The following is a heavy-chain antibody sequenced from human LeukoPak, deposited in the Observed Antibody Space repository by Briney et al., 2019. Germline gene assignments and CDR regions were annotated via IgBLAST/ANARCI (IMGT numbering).Heavy chain of an antibody. J-gene: IGHJ6*04. CDR1: GGTFSSYA. V-gene: IGHV1-69*06. CDR3: ARMSYCSGGSCLGFGMDV. CDR2: IIPIFGTA. D-gene: IGHD2-15*01. Sequence: SVKVSCKASGGTFSSYAISWVRQAPGQGLEWMGGIIPIFGTANYAQKFQGRATITADKSTSTAYMELSSLRSEDTAVYYCARMSYCSGGSCLGFGMDVWGKGTTVTVSS.